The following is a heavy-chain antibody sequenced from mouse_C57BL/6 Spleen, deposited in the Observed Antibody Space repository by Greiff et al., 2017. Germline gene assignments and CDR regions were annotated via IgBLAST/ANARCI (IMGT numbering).Heavy chain of an antibody. D-gene: IGHD3-3*01. CDR3: ARLGEAVNYFDY. CDR1: GYTFTDYN. Sequence: EVQLQQSGPELVKPGASVKMSCKASGYTFTDYNMHWVKQSHGKSLEWIGYINPYTGGTSYNQKFKGKATLTVNKSSSTAYMELRSLTSEDSAVYYCARLGEAVNYFDYWGQGTTLTVSS. J-gene: IGHJ2*01. CDR2: INPYTGGT. V-gene: IGHV1-22*01.